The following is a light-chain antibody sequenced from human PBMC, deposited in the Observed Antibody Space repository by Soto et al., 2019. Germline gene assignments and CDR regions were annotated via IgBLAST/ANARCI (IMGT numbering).Light chain of an antibody. V-gene: IGKV1-5*03. CDR1: QGISTW. CDR3: QQYNIYPLT. J-gene: IGKJ4*01. Sequence: DIQMTQFPSPLSASVGDRVTITCRASQGISTWLAWYQQKPGKAPKFLIYKASSLESGGPSRYSGSGSGTEFSLTISSRQPDDFATYYCQQYNIYPLTCGGGTKVEIK. CDR2: KAS.